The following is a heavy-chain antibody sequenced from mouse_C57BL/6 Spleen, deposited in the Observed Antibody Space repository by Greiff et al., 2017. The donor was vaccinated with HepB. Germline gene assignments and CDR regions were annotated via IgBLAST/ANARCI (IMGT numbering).Heavy chain of an antibody. CDR3: ALNWEGAMDY. D-gene: IGHD4-1*02. V-gene: IGHV7-3*01. CDR2: IRNKANGYTT. CDR1: GFTFTDYY. J-gene: IGHJ4*01. Sequence: DVMLVESGGGLVQPGGSLSLSCAASGFTFTDYYMSWVRQPPGKALEWLGFIRNKANGYTTEYSASVKGRFTISRDNSQSILYLQMNALRAEDSATYYCALNWEGAMDYWGQGTSVTVSS.